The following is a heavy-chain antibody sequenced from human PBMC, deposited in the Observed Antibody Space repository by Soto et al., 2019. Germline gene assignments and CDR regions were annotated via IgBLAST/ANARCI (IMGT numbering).Heavy chain of an antibody. CDR1: GGTFSSYT. J-gene: IGHJ5*02. CDR2: IIPILGIA. V-gene: IGHV1-69*02. Sequence: QVQLVQSGAEVKKPGSSVKVSCKASGGTFSSYTISWVRQAPGQGLEWMGRIIPILGIANYAQKFQGRVTITADKSTSTAYMELSSLRSEDTAVYYCAGVGYCSGGSCYMNWFDPWGQGTLVTVSS. CDR3: AGVGYCSGGSCYMNWFDP. D-gene: IGHD2-15*01.